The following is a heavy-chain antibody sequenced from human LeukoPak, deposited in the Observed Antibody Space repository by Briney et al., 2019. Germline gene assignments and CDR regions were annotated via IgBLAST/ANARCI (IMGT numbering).Heavy chain of an antibody. CDR3: AREIAAAGPYYYNGMDV. D-gene: IGHD6-13*01. Sequence: GGSLRLSCAASGFTFSSYSMNWVRQAPGKGLEWVSSISSSSSYIYYADSVKGRFTISRDNAKNSLYLQMNSLRAEDTAVYYCAREIAAAGPYYYNGMDVWGQGTTVTVSS. J-gene: IGHJ6*02. CDR2: ISSSSSYI. CDR1: GFTFSSYS. V-gene: IGHV3-21*01.